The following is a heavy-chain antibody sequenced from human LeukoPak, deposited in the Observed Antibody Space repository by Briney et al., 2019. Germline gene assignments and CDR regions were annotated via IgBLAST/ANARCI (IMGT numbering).Heavy chain of an antibody. Sequence: GESLKISCKGSGYSFTTYWIVWVRQMPGKGLEWMRIIYPGDSDTRYRPSFQGQVTISADKSINTAYLQWSSLKASDTAMYYCARQIAEAGNNWVDPWGQGTLVTVSS. D-gene: IGHD6-13*01. V-gene: IGHV5-51*01. J-gene: IGHJ5*02. CDR1: GYSFTTYW. CDR2: IYPGDSDT. CDR3: ARQIAEAGNNWVDP.